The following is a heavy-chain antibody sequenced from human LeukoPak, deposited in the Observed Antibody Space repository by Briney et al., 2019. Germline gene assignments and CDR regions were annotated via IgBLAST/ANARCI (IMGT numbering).Heavy chain of an antibody. CDR2: IIPILGIA. CDR1: GGTFSSYA. V-gene: IGHV1-69*10. D-gene: IGHD1-26*01. J-gene: IGHJ6*03. CDR3: ARESGSYDYYYYYMDV. Sequence: GTSVKVSCKASGGTFSSYAISWVRQAPGQGLEWMGRIIPILGIANYAQKFQGRVTITADKSTSTAYMELSSLRSDDTAVYYCARESGSYDYYYYYMDVWGKGTTVTVSS.